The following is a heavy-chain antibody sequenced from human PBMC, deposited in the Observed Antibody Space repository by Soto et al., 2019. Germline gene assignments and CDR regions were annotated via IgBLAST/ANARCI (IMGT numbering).Heavy chain of an antibody. CDR1: GFSFSSYG. D-gene: IGHD5-18*01. V-gene: IGHV3-30*18. Sequence: QVQLVESGGGVVQPGRSLRLSCAASGFSFSSYGMHWVRQAPGKGLEWVAVTSSDGSNKYYADSVRGRFTISRDNSKNTLYLQMISLRAEDTAVYYCAKDQVKDKSMGRLFYWGQGTQVTVSS. CDR3: AKDQVKDKSMGRLFY. J-gene: IGHJ4*02. CDR2: TSSDGSNK.